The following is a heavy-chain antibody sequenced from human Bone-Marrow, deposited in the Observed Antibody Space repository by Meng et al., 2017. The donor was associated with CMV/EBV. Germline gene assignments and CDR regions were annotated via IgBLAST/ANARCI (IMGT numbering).Heavy chain of an antibody. J-gene: IGHJ4*02. CDR2: IQHDGSNK. CDR1: GFTVSNHG. D-gene: IGHD3-22*01. CDR3: AKDDDSAGYYFAYY. Sequence: GESLKISCAASGFTVSNHGMHWVRQAPGRGLDWLAFIQHDGSNKYYADSVKGRFTISRDNAKNSLYLQMNSLRTEDTAVYYCAKDDDSAGYYFAYYWGQGTLVTVSS. V-gene: IGHV3-30*02.